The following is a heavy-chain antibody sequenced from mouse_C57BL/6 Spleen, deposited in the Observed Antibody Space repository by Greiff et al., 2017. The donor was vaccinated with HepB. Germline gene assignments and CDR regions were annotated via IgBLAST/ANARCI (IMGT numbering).Heavy chain of an antibody. CDR2: ISYDGSN. CDR1: GYSITSGYY. D-gene: IGHD4-1*01. Sequence: EVQLVESGPGLVKPSQSLSLTCSVTGYSITSGYYWNWIRQFPGNKLEWMGYISYDGSNNYNPSLKNRISITRDTSKNQFFLKLNSVTTEDTATYYCARARWDVYYFDYWGQGTTLTVSS. CDR3: ARARWDVYYFDY. V-gene: IGHV3-6*01. J-gene: IGHJ2*01.